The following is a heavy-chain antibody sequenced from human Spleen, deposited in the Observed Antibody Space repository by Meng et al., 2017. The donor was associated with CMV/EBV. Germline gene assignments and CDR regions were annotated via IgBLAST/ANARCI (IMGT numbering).Heavy chain of an antibody. CDR1: TFRSKA. Sequence: TFRSKAISWVRKAHGKGLEWMGGIIPIFGTANYAQKFQGRVTITTDETTSTAYMELSSLRSEDTAVYYCARRLHCSSTSCYIDEDDYWGQGTLVTVSS. V-gene: IGHV1-69*05. CDR2: IIPIFGTA. D-gene: IGHD2-2*02. J-gene: IGHJ4*02. CDR3: ARRLHCSSTSCYIDEDDY.